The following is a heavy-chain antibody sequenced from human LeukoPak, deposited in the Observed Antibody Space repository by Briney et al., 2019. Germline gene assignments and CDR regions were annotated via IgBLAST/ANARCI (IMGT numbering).Heavy chain of an antibody. CDR2: IYTSGST. J-gene: IGHJ4*02. V-gene: IGHV4-4*07. CDR3: ARASPAYYYDSSGPFDY. D-gene: IGHD3-22*01. Sequence: SETLSLTCTVSGGSISSYYWSWIRQPAGKGLEWIGRIYTSGSTNYNPSLKSRVTMSVDTSKNQFSLKLSSVTAADTAVYYCARASPAYYYDSSGPFDYWGQGTLVTVSS. CDR1: GGSISSYY.